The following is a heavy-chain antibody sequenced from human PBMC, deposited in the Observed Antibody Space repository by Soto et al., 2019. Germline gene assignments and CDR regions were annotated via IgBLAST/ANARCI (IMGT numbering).Heavy chain of an antibody. J-gene: IGHJ4*02. Sequence: PSETLSLTCAVYGGSFSGYYWSWIRQPPGKGLEWIGEINHSGSTNYNPSLKSRVTISVDTSKNQFSLKLSSVTAADTAVYYCARGGRFLEWLFRPPFDYWGQGTLVTVSS. CDR2: INHSGST. CDR3: ARGGRFLEWLFRPPFDY. D-gene: IGHD3-3*01. V-gene: IGHV4-34*01. CDR1: GGSFSGYY.